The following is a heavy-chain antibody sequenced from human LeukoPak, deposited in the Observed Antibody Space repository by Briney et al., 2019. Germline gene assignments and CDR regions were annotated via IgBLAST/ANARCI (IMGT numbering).Heavy chain of an antibody. D-gene: IGHD3-22*01. CDR3: ATDAYYYDSSGYSTSVHYFDY. J-gene: IGHJ4*02. CDR2: INPNSGGT. V-gene: IGHV1-2*06. Sequence: GASVKVSCKASGYTFTRYYMHWVRQAPGQGLEWMGRINPNSGGTNYAQKFQGRVTMTRDTSISTAYMELSRLTSDDTAVYYCATDAYYYDSSGYSTSVHYFDYWGQGTLVTVSS. CDR1: GYTFTRYY.